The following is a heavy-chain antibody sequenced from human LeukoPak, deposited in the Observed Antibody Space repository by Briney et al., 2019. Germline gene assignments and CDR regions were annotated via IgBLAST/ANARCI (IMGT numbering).Heavy chain of an antibody. V-gene: IGHV1-46*01. CDR3: VRRGIASPILEY. J-gene: IGHJ4*02. D-gene: IGHD6-13*01. Sequence: ASVKVSCKASGYTFTSYYMHWVRQAPGQGLEWMGIINPSGGSTNYAQKLQGRVTMTTDTSTSTAYMELRSLRSDDTAVYYCVRRGIASPILEYWGQGTLVTVSS. CDR1: GYTFTSYY. CDR2: INPSGGST.